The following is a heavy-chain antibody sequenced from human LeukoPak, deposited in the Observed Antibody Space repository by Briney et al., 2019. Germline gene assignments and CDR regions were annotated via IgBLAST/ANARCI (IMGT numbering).Heavy chain of an antibody. V-gene: IGHV3-7*01. J-gene: IGHJ4*02. CDR2: IKQDGSEK. CDR1: GFTFSSYG. CDR3: ARSYTVLSDY. D-gene: IGHD4-11*01. Sequence: GGSLRLSCAASGFTFSSYGMSWVRQAPGKGLEWVANIKQDGSEKYYVDSVKGRFTISRDNAKNSLYLQMNSLRAEDTAVYYCARSYTVLSDYWGQGTLVTVSS.